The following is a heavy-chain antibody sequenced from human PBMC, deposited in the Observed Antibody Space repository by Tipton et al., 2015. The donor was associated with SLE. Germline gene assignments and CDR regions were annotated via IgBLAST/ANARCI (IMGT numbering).Heavy chain of an antibody. J-gene: IGHJ4*02. CDR2: ISSSGSTI. D-gene: IGHD3-22*01. CDR1: GFTFSDYY. Sequence: SLRLSCAASGFTFSDYYMSWIRQAPGKGLEWVSYISSSGSTIYYADSVKGRFTISRDNAKNSLYLQMNSLRAEDTAVYYCARDLRVDTSSNWSPNFYYWGQGTLVTVSS. V-gene: IGHV3-11*04. CDR3: ARDLRVDTSSNWSPNFYY.